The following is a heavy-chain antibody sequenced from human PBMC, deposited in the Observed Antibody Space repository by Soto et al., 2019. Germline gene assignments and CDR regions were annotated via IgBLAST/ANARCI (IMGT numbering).Heavy chain of an antibody. D-gene: IGHD2-15*01. CDR1: GFTFSGSA. CDR3: TRLRYCSGGGCLPMDV. CDR2: IRSKANSYAT. Sequence: PGGSLRLSCAASGFTFSGSAMHWVRQASGKGLEWVGRIRSKANSYATAYAASVKGRFTISRDDSKNTAYLQMNSLKTEDTAVYYCTRLRYCSGGGCLPMDVWGQGTTVTVSS. V-gene: IGHV3-73*01. J-gene: IGHJ6*02.